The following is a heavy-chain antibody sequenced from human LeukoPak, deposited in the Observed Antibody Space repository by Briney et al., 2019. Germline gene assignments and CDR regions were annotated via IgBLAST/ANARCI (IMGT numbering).Heavy chain of an antibody. V-gene: IGHV4-59*01. CDR1: GASMSHFY. J-gene: IGHJ5*02. CDR2: IFYNEDA. Sequence: SQTLSLTCAVSGASMSHFYWNWFRQSPGRGLEWIGSIFYNEDANYNPSVKSRVTMSVDMSKSQFSLRLTSVTDADTAVYFCAKGETVTTSPCDHWGKGILVTVAS. D-gene: IGHD4-17*01. CDR3: AKGETVTTSPCDH.